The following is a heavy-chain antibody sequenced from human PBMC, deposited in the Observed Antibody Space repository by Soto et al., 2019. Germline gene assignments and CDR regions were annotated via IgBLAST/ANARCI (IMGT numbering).Heavy chain of an antibody. J-gene: IGHJ2*01. V-gene: IGHV4-34*01. D-gene: IGHD2-2*01. Sequence: QVQLQQWGAGLLKPSETLSLTCAVYGGSFSGYYWSWIRQPPGKGLEWIGEINHSGSTNYNPSLNSRVTISVDTSKNQFSLKLSSVTAADTAVYYSARGRSPTKGRYFDLWGRGTLVTVSS. CDR3: ARGRSPTKGRYFDL. CDR1: GGSFSGYY. CDR2: INHSGST.